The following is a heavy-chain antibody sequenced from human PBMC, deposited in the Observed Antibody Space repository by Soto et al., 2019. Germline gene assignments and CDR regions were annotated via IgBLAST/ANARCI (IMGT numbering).Heavy chain of an antibody. D-gene: IGHD3-22*01. CDR2: IKQDGSEK. CDR1: GFTFSSYW. Sequence: GGSLRLSCAASGFTFSSYWMSWVRQAPGKGLEWVADIKQDGSEKYYVDSVKGRFTISRDNAKNSLYLQMNSLRAEDTAVYYCAREGYYDSSGYQYYFDYWGQGTLVTVSS. CDR3: AREGYYDSSGYQYYFDY. J-gene: IGHJ4*02. V-gene: IGHV3-7*03.